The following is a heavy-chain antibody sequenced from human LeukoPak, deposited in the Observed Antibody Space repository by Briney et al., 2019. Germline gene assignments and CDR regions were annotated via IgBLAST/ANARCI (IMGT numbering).Heavy chain of an antibody. CDR1: GFTFSSYA. J-gene: IGHJ4*02. Sequence: PGGSLRLSCAASGFTFSSYAVSWVRQAPGKGLEWVSAISGSGGSTYYADSVKGRFTISRDNSKNTLYLQMNSLRAEDTAVYYCAEDGSRVDYYGSGSPGWYFDYWGQGTLVTVSS. D-gene: IGHD3-10*01. CDR3: AEDGSRVDYYGSGSPGWYFDY. CDR2: ISGSGGST. V-gene: IGHV3-23*01.